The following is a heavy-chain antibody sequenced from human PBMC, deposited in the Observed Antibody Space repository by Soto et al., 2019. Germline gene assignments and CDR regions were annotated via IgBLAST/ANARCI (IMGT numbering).Heavy chain of an antibody. CDR3: GKVLIGATRHTDVDS. D-gene: IGHD2-15*01. V-gene: IGHV4-39*01. Sequence: QVQLQESGPGLLKPLETLSLTCTVSGVSLNSGHYYWVWIRQSPGKGLAWIASIYYDESTYYNPSLKSRVTISPDKPKNQFSLTLKSVTAADTAVYYCGKVLIGATRHTDVDSWGQGALVTVSS. J-gene: IGHJ4*02. CDR2: IYYDEST. CDR1: GVSLNSGHYY.